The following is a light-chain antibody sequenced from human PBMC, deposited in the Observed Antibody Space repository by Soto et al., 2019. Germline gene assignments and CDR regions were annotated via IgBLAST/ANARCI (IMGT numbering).Light chain of an antibody. J-gene: IGKJ4*01. CDR2: DAS. CDR3: QQYNRYSPT. Sequence: EFVLTQSPGTLSLSPGERATLSCRASQTVRNNYLAWYQQKPGQAPRLLIYDASSRATGIPDRFSGSGSGTEFTLTISSLQPEDFATYYCQQYNRYSPTFGGGTKVDIK. V-gene: IGKV3-20*01. CDR1: QTVRNNY.